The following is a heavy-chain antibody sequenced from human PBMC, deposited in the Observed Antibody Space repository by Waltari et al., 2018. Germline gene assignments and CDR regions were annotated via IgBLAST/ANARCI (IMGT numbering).Heavy chain of an antibody. V-gene: IGHV1-69*05. D-gene: IGHD1-26*01. J-gene: IGHJ4*02. Sequence: QVQLVQSGAEVKKPGSSVKVSCKASGGTFSSYAISWVRQAPGKGLEWMGGLIPIFGTATYAQKFQGRVTITTDESTSTAYMELSSLRSEDTAVYYCATNSGSYLWDYWGQGTLVTVSS. CDR1: GGTFSSYA. CDR2: LIPIFGTA. CDR3: ATNSGSYLWDY.